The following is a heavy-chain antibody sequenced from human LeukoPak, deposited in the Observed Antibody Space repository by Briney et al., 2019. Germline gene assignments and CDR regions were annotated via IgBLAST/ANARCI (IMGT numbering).Heavy chain of an antibody. J-gene: IGHJ4*02. Sequence: PSETLSLTCTVSGGSISSYYWSWIRQPPGKGLEWIGYIYYSGSTNYNPSLKSRVTILVDTSKNQFSLKLSSVTAADTAVYYCARDDYGSGSYTANWGQGTLVTVSS. CDR1: GGSISSYY. V-gene: IGHV4-59*01. D-gene: IGHD3-10*01. CDR3: ARDDYGSGSYTAN. CDR2: IYYSGST.